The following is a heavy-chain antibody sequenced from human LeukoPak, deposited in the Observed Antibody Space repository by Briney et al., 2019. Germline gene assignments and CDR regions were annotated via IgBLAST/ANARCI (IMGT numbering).Heavy chain of an antibody. D-gene: IGHD3-16*01. CDR1: GGSISSYY. CDR2: IYYSGST. V-gene: IGHV4-59*01. CDR3: AREGGDNGYFDS. J-gene: IGHJ4*02. Sequence: SETLSLTCTVSGGSISSYYWSWIRQPPGKGLEWIGYIYYSGSTNYNPSLKSRVTISVDTSKNQFSLKLSSVTAADTAVYYCAREGGDNGYFDSWGQGTLVTVSS.